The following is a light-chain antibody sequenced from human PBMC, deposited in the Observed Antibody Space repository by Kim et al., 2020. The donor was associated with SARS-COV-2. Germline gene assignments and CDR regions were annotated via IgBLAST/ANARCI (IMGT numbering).Light chain of an antibody. CDR3: QQSYSTPPLT. V-gene: IGKV1-39*01. Sequence: DIQMTQSPSSLSASVGDRVTITCRASQSISSYLNWYQQKPGNAPKLLIYAASSLQSGVPSRFSGSGSGTDFTLTISSLQPEDFATYYCQQSYSTPPLTFGGGTKVDIK. J-gene: IGKJ4*01. CDR1: QSISSY. CDR2: AAS.